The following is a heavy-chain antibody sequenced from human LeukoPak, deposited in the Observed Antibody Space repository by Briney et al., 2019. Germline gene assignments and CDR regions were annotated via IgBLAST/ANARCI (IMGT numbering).Heavy chain of an antibody. Sequence: GGSLRLSCAASGFTFSSYAMTWVRQAPGKGLEWVSAISGSGGSSYYADSVKGRFTISRDNSKNTLYLQMNNLRAEDTAVYYCAKGGGYSYGYINYWGQGTLVTVSS. J-gene: IGHJ4*02. CDR2: ISGSGGSS. D-gene: IGHD5-18*01. V-gene: IGHV3-23*01. CDR1: GFTFSSYA. CDR3: AKGGGYSYGYINY.